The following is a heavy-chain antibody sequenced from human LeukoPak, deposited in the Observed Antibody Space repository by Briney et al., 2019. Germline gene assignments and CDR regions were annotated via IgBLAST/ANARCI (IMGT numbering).Heavy chain of an antibody. CDR3: ARGLGATLDY. V-gene: IGHV3-13*01. Sequence: GGSLRLSCAASGFTFSSYDMHWVRQATGKGLEWVSAIGTAGDTYYPGSVKGRFTISRGNAENSLYLQMNSLRAGDTAVYYCARGLGATLDYWGQGTLVTVSS. D-gene: IGHD1-26*01. J-gene: IGHJ4*02. CDR1: GFTFSSYD. CDR2: IGTAGDT.